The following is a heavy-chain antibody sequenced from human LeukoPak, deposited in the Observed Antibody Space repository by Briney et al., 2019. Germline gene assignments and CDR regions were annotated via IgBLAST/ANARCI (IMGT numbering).Heavy chain of an antibody. CDR2: IYYSGGT. J-gene: IGHJ4*02. Sequence: PSETLSLTCTVSGGSISFYYWSWIRQSPGKGLEWIGYIYYSGGTNYNPSLKSRVTISVDRSKNQFSLKLSSVTAADTAVYYCARSTAAKLFDYWGQGTLVTVSS. V-gene: IGHV4-59*12. D-gene: IGHD6-13*01. CDR1: GGSISFYY. CDR3: ARSTAAKLFDY.